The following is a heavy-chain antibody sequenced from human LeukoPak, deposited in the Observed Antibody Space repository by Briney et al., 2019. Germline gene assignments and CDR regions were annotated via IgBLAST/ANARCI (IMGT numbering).Heavy chain of an antibody. V-gene: IGHV1-69*04. D-gene: IGHD2-15*01. CDR3: ARAPGSGEINFDY. Sequence: SVKVSCKASGGTFSIYAINWVRQAPGQGLEWMGKIIPILNIAHYAQKFQGRVTITADKSTSTAYMDLSSLRSEDTAVYYCARAPGSGEINFDYWGQGTLVTVSS. CDR2: IIPILNIA. J-gene: IGHJ4*02. CDR1: GGTFSIYA.